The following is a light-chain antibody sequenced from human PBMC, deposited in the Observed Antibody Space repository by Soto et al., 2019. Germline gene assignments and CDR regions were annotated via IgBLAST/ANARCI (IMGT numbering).Light chain of an antibody. CDR2: GAS. CDR1: QSVDNNY. CDR3: QQYGTPRSVT. J-gene: IGKJ5*01. Sequence: EIVLTQSPGTLSLSPGEEATLSCRAGQSVDNNYLAWYQQKPGQTPRLIIYGASGRADGIPHRFSGSGFGTDFTLTISKVEPEDFAVYYCQQYGTPRSVTFGQGTRLDI. V-gene: IGKV3-20*01.